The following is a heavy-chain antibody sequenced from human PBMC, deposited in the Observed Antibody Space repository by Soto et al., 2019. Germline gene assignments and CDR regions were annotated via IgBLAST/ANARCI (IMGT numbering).Heavy chain of an antibody. J-gene: IGHJ4*02. D-gene: IGHD6-6*01. Sequence: GGSLRLSCAASGFTFSDYYMSWIRQAPGKGLEWVSYISSSSSYTNYADSVKGRFTISRDNAKNSLYLQMNSLRAEDTAVYYCARSSSFGLYFDYWGQGTLVTVSS. V-gene: IGHV3-11*06. CDR1: GFTFSDYY. CDR2: ISSSSSYT. CDR3: ARSSSFGLYFDY.